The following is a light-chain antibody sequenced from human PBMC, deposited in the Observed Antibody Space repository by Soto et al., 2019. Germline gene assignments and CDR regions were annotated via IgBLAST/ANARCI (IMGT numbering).Light chain of an antibody. CDR1: QSVSTR. CDR2: GAS. Sequence: IVMTQSPATLSVSPGERVTFSCRASQSVSTRLAWYQHKPGQAPRLLISGASTGGTGMPPRFSGSGSGTDFTLTVNSLQSEDIAVYYCQQYHNWPVTFGGGTKVDI. J-gene: IGKJ4*01. V-gene: IGKV3-15*01. CDR3: QQYHNWPVT.